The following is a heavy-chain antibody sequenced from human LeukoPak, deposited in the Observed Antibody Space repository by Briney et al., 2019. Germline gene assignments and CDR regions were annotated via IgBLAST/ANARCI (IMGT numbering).Heavy chain of an antibody. D-gene: IGHD4-17*01. J-gene: IGHJ4*02. V-gene: IGHV4-59*12. CDR1: GGSISSYY. CDR2: IDHSGST. CDR3: ARSGDYGDYGH. Sequence: PSETLSLTCTVSGGSISSYYWNWLRQPPGKGLEWIGEIDHSGSTNYNPSLKSRVTISVDTSKNQFSLKLSSVTAADTAVYYCARSGDYGDYGHWGQGTLVTVSS.